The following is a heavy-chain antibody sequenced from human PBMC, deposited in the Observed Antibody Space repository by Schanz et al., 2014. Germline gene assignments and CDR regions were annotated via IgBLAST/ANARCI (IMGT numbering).Heavy chain of an antibody. D-gene: IGHD2-8*01. CDR2: ISYDGRHK. Sequence: QLVESGGGLVKPGGSLRLSCATSGFNLRRYSMNWVRQAPGKGLEWVAIISYDGRHKNYADSVKGRFTISRDNAKKSLFLQMNSLRAEDTAVYYCARLGRMGAFDIWGQGTMVTVSS. V-gene: IGHV3-30*03. CDR1: GFNLRRYS. J-gene: IGHJ3*02. CDR3: ARLGRMGAFDI.